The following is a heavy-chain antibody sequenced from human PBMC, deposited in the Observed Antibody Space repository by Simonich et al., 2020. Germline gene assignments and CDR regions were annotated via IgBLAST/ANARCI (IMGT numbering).Heavy chain of an antibody. CDR2: ISSSSNNI. J-gene: IGHJ4*02. V-gene: IGHV3-21*01. CDR1: GFTFSSYS. Sequence: EVQLVESGGGLVKPGGSLRLSCAASGFTFSSYSMNWVRQAPGKGLEWVSPISSSSNNIDYADSVKGRFTISRDNAKNSLYLQMNSLRAEDTAVYYCARANERDYWGQGTLVTVSS. CDR3: ARANERDY. D-gene: IGHD1-1*01.